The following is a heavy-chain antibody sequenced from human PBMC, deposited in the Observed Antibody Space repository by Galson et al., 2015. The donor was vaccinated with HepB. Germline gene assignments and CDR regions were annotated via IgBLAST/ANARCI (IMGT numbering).Heavy chain of an antibody. V-gene: IGHV1-69*13. CDR1: GGTFSSYA. CDR2: IIPIFGTA. J-gene: IGHJ3*02. CDR3: ARGGDTAMNDAFDI. Sequence: SVKVSCKASGGTFSSYAISWVRQAPGQGLEWMGGIIPIFGTANYAQKFQGRVTITADESTSTAYMELSSLRSEDTAVYYCARGGDTAMNDAFDIWGQGAMVTVSS. D-gene: IGHD5-18*01.